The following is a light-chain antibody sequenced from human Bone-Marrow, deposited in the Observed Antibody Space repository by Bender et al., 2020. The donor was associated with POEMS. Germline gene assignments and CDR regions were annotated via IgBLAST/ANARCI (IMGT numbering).Light chain of an antibody. Sequence: QSVLTQPPSASGTPGQRVTISCSGGSSNIGAHAVNWYQHLLGTAPKLLIYSGHRRPSEVPDRFSGSRSGTSASLAISGLQSEDEADYYCAVWDDSLNGWVFGGGTKLTVL. CDR2: SGH. J-gene: IGLJ3*02. CDR3: AVWDDSLNGWV. CDR1: SSNIGAHA. V-gene: IGLV1-44*01.